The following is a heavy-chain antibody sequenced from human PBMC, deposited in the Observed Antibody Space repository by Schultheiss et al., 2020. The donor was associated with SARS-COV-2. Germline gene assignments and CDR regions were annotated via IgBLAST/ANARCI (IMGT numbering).Heavy chain of an antibody. CDR3: ARKWEQDAFDI. Sequence: GGSLRLSCAASGFTFSSYGMHWVRQAPGKGLEWVSAISGSGGSTYYADSVKGRFTISRDNAKNSLYLQMNSLRAEDTAVYYCARKWEQDAFDIWGQGTMVTVSS. CDR1: GFTFSSYG. CDR2: ISGSGGST. J-gene: IGHJ3*02. D-gene: IGHD1-26*01. V-gene: IGHV3-48*01.